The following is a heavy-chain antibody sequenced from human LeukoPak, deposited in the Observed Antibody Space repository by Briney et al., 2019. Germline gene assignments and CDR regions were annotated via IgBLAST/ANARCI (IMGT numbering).Heavy chain of an antibody. CDR1: GGTFSSYA. Sequence: GSSVKVSCKASGGTFSSYAISWVRQAPGQGLEWMGRIIPILGIANYAQKFQGRVTITADKSTSTAYMELSSLRSEDTAVYYCARDSVLYYSGSGSYPPFDYWGQGTLVTVSS. D-gene: IGHD3-10*01. J-gene: IGHJ4*02. CDR3: ARDSVLYYSGSGSYPPFDY. CDR2: IIPILGIA. V-gene: IGHV1-69*04.